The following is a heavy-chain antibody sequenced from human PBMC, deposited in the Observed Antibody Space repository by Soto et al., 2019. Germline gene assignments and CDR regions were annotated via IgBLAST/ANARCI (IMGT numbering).Heavy chain of an antibody. CDR3: ARHPREGDYVWGSYHPYYYYGMDV. Sequence: LKISCKGSGYSFTSYWIGWVRQMPGKGLEWMGIIYPGDSDTRYSPSFQGQVTISADKSISTAYLQWSSLKASDTAMYYCARHPREGDYVWGSYHPYYYYGMDVWGQGTTVTVSS. CDR1: GYSFTSYW. V-gene: IGHV5-51*01. J-gene: IGHJ6*02. D-gene: IGHD3-16*02. CDR2: IYPGDSDT.